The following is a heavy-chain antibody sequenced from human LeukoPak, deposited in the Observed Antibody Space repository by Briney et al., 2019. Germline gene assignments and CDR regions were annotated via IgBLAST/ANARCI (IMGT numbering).Heavy chain of an antibody. CDR1: GFTFSSYG. D-gene: IGHD4-17*01. V-gene: IGHV3-33*01. Sequence: PGGSLRLSCAACGFTFSSYGMHWVRQDPGKGLEWVAVIWYDGSNKYYADSVKGRFTISRDNSKNTLYLQMNSLRAEDTAVYYCARDMVTTLIDDWGQGTLVTVSS. J-gene: IGHJ4*02. CDR2: IWYDGSNK. CDR3: ARDMVTTLIDD.